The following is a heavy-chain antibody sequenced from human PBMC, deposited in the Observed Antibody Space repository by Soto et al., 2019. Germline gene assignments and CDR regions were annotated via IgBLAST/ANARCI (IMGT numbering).Heavy chain of an antibody. J-gene: IGHJ4*02. Sequence: PGESLKISCRASGYDFSSYWIGWVRQMPGKGLEWMGVICPGDSDTRYSPSFQGQVTISADKSTSTASLQWSSLKASDTAIYYCARQCQLVLSGADYWGQRSLVTASS. CDR2: ICPGDSDT. CDR3: ARQCQLVLSGADY. CDR1: GYDFSSYW. V-gene: IGHV5-51*01. D-gene: IGHD1-26*01.